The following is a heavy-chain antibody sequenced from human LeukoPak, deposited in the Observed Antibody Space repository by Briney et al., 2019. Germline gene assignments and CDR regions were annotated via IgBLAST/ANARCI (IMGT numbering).Heavy chain of an antibody. Sequence: PSQTLSLTCGVSGGSVSTIGYSWSWIRQPPGKGLEWIGYIYQSGSTSYDPSLQSRVTISIDKSKNQFSLKLSSVTAADTAVYYCARDSYYDNSGEGAFDIWGQGTLVTVSS. J-gene: IGHJ3*02. CDR3: ARDSYYDNSGEGAFDI. V-gene: IGHV4-30-2*01. D-gene: IGHD3-22*01. CDR2: IYQSGST. CDR1: GGSVSTIGYS.